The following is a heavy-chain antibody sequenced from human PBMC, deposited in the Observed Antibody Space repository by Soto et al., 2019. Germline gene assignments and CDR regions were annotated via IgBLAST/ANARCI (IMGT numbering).Heavy chain of an antibody. D-gene: IGHD1-1*01. Sequence: QVQLVQSGAEVKKPGSSVKVSCKASGGTFSSYAISWVRQAPGQGLEWMGGIIPIFGTANYAQKFQGRVTITADEFTSPSYMELSSLRSEDTAVYYCPRDILETYGMDVWGQGTTVIVSS. CDR3: PRDILETYGMDV. CDR2: IIPIFGTA. CDR1: GGTFSSYA. V-gene: IGHV1-69*12. J-gene: IGHJ6*02.